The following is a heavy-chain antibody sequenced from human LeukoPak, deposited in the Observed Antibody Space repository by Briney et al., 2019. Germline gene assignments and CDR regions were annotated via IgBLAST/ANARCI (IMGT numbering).Heavy chain of an antibody. Sequence: SVKVSCKASGGTLSSYTISWVRQAPGQGLEWMGRIIPILGIADYAQKFQGRVTITADKSTSTAYMELSSLRSEDTAVYYCARDHTTGDNWFDPWGQGTLVTVSS. CDR1: GGTLSSYT. CDR3: ARDHTTGDNWFDP. D-gene: IGHD7-27*01. J-gene: IGHJ5*02. CDR2: IIPILGIA. V-gene: IGHV1-69*04.